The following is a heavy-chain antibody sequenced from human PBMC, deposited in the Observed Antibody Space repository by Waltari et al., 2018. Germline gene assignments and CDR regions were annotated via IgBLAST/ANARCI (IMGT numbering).Heavy chain of an antibody. V-gene: IGHV4-61*02. J-gene: IGHJ4*02. CDR3: ARECGLSSSSLGY. Sequence: QEKRQEPGTGLLKPSQALSLTCPVSGGTISGGSYHCTRIRQHAGKGLEWIGCIYTSASTNDNPSLSSRVTISVYTSKNQFSLKRSSVTASDTAVYYCARECGLSSSSLGYWGQGTLVTVSS. CDR1: GGTISGGSYH. CDR2: IYTSAST. D-gene: IGHD6-6*01.